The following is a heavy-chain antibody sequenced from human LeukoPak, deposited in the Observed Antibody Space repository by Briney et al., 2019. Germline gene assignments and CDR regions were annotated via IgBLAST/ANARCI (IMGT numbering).Heavy chain of an antibody. CDR2: ISSSGSTI. D-gene: IGHD6-13*01. CDR1: GFTFSDYY. V-gene: IGHV3-11*01. Sequence: GGSLRLSCAASGFTFSDYYMSWIRQAPGKGLEWVSYISSSGSTIYYADSVRGRFTISRDNAKNSLYLQMNSLRAEDTAVYYCARKGYGQQLAYNNWFDPWGQGTLVTVSS. J-gene: IGHJ5*02. CDR3: ARKGYGQQLAYNNWFDP.